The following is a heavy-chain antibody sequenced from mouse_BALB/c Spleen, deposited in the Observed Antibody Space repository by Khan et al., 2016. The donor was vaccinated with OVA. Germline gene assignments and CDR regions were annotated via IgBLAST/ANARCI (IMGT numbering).Heavy chain of an antibody. CDR1: GYSFTNYG. CDR2: INTYTGEP. Sequence: QIQLVQSGPELKKPGETVKISCKASGYSFTNYGINWVKQSPGKALKWMGWINTYTGEPTYADDFKGRFAFSLETSANTAYLQINLLKNEDTATYFCARPPYFSYTLDYWGQGTSVTVSS. J-gene: IGHJ4*01. CDR3: ARPPYFSYTLDY. D-gene: IGHD2-10*01. V-gene: IGHV9-3-1*01.